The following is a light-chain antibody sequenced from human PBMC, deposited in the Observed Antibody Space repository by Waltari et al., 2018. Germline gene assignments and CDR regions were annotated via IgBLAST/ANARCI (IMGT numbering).Light chain of an antibody. CDR2: GAS. CDR1: QSVSSSY. V-gene: IGKV3-20*01. Sequence: ELVLTQSPGPLSLSPGERATLSCRASQSVSSSYLAWYQQKPGQAPRLLIYGASSRATGIPDRFSGSGSGTDFTLTISRLEPEEFAVYYCQQYGSSPYTFGQGTKLEIK. CDR3: QQYGSSPYT. J-gene: IGKJ2*01.